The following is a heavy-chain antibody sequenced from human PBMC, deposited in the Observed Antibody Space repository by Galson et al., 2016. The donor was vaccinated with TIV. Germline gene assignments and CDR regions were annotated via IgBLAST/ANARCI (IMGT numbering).Heavy chain of an antibody. Sequence: PALVKPTQTLRLTCTFSGFSIPTSGVTVGWIRQPPGKALEWLAVIYWNDDKRYRPSLKSRLTITKETSKNQVVLMLSNMDPVDTATYYFAHGPSHIMTGYYYFDYWGQGALVTVSS. CDR3: AHGPSHIMTGYYYFDY. J-gene: IGHJ4*02. V-gene: IGHV2-5*01. CDR1: GFSIPTSGVT. CDR2: IYWNDDK. D-gene: IGHD3-9*01.